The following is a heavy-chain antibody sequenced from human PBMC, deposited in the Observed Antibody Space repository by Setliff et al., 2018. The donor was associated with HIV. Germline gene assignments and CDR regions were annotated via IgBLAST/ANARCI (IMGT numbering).Heavy chain of an antibody. CDR2: IYHTGSS. Sequence: SETLSLTCTVSGGSISSYYWSWVRQPPGKGLEWIGEIYHTGSSNYNPSLQSRVTISVDTSKNQFSLKLSSVTAADTAVYYCARDHIAVAAPLDYWGQGTLVTVSS. CDR1: GGSISSYY. CDR3: ARDHIAVAAPLDY. J-gene: IGHJ4*02. V-gene: IGHV4-59*12. D-gene: IGHD6-19*01.